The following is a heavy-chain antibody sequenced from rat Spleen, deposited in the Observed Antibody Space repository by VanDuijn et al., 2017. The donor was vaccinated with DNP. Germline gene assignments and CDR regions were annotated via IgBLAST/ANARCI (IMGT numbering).Heavy chain of an antibody. CDR3: ATQRSGDVMDA. D-gene: IGHD4-3*01. V-gene: IGHV5-7*01. Sequence: EVQLVESGGGLVQPGGSLKLSCAASGFTFSDYYMAWVRQAPKKGLEWVATIIYDGSHTDYGDSVKGRFTISRDNAKSTLYLQMDSLRSEDTATYYWATQRSGDVMDAWGQGTSVTVSS. CDR1: GFTFSDYY. J-gene: IGHJ4*01. CDR2: IIYDGSHT.